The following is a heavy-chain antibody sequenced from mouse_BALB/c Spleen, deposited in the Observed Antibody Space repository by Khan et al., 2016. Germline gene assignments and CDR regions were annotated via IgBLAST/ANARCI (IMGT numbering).Heavy chain of an antibody. CDR1: GYSITSDYA. Sequence: EVQLVESGPGLVKPSQSLSLTCTVTGYSITSDYAWNWIRQFPGNKLEWMGYISYSGSTSYNPSLKSRISITRDQSKNQFFLQLNSVTTEDTATYYCARRDYDGGLYDFDYWGQGTTLTVSS. J-gene: IGHJ2*01. CDR2: ISYSGST. D-gene: IGHD2-4*01. V-gene: IGHV3-2*02. CDR3: ARRDYDGGLYDFDY.